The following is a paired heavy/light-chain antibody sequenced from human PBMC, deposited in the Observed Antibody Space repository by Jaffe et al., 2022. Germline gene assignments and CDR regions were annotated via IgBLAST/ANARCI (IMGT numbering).Heavy chain of an antibody. D-gene: IGHD3-10*01. V-gene: IGHV3-30*02. Sequence: QVQLVESGGGVVQPGGSLRLSCAASGFTFSSYGMHWVRQAPGKGLEWVAFIRYDGSNKYYADSVKGRFTISRDNSKNTLYLQMNSLRAEDTAVYYCASLTLTIDEAFGSGSFFGAFDIWGQGTMVTVSS. CDR3: ASLTLTIDEAFGSGSFFGAFDI. CDR2: IRYDGSNK. CDR1: GFTFSSYG. J-gene: IGHJ3*02.
Light chain of an antibody. CDR2: KVS. J-gene: IGKJ2*01. Sequence: DVVMTQSPLSLPVTLGQPASISCRSSQSLVYSDGNTYLNWFQQRPGQSPRRLIYKVSNRDSGVPDRFSGSGSGTDFTLKISRVEAEDVGVYYCMQGTHWPYTFGQGTKLEIK. CDR1: QSLVYSDGNTY. CDR3: MQGTHWPYT. V-gene: IGKV2-30*01.